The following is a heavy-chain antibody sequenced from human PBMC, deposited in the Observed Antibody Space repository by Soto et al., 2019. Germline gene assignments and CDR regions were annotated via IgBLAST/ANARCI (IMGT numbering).Heavy chain of an antibody. CDR3: ASGRSTGVGYYGMDV. D-gene: IGHD1-26*01. CDR2: IDPSDSYT. Sequence: EVQLVQSGAEVKKPGESLRISCKGSGYSFTSYWISWVRQMPGKGLEWMGRIDPSDSYTNYSPSFQGHVTISADKSISTAYLQWSSLKASDTAMYYCASGRSTGVGYYGMDVWGQGTTVTVSS. V-gene: IGHV5-10-1*03. J-gene: IGHJ6*02. CDR1: GYSFTSYW.